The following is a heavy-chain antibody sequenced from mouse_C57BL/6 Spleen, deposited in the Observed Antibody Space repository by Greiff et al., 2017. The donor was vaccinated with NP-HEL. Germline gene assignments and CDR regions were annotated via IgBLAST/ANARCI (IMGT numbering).Heavy chain of an antibody. CDR1: GYSFTSYY. Sequence: VQLQQSGPELVKPGASVKISCKASGYSFTSYYIHWVKQRPGQGLEWIGWIYPGSGNTKYNEKFKGKATLTADTSSSTAYMQLSSLTSEDSAVYYCARSPYDYDFAYWGQGTLVTVSA. CDR3: ARSPYDYDFAY. D-gene: IGHD2-4*01. J-gene: IGHJ3*01. V-gene: IGHV1-66*01. CDR2: IYPGSGNT.